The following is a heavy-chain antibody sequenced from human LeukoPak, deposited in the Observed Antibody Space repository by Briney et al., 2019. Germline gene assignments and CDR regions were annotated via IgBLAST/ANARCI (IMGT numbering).Heavy chain of an antibody. J-gene: IGHJ3*02. D-gene: IGHD3-22*01. CDR1: GFSLSTSGMC. CDR2: IDWDDDK. V-gene: IGHV2-70*11. CDR3: ARTMKYYYDSSGYYPCGAFDI. Sequence: ESGPTLVNPTQTLTLTCTLSGFSLSTSGMCVSWVRQPPGKALEWLARIDWDDDKYYSTSLKTRLTISKDTSKNQVVLTMTNMDPVDTATYYCARTMKYYYDSSGYYPCGAFDIWGQGTMVTVSS.